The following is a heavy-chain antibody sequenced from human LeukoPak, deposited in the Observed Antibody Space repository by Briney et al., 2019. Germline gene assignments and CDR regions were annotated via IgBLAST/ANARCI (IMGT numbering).Heavy chain of an antibody. CDR3: AKDREYSSSWYDY. V-gene: IGHV3-30-3*01. CDR1: GFTFASYT. CDR2: ISLDGSYK. Sequence: GGSLRLSCAASGFTFASYTMHWVRQAPGKGLEWVALISLDGSYKFYADSVKGRLTISRDNSKNTLYLQMNSLRAEDTAVYYCAKDREYSSSWYDYWGQGTLVTVSS. D-gene: IGHD6-13*01. J-gene: IGHJ4*02.